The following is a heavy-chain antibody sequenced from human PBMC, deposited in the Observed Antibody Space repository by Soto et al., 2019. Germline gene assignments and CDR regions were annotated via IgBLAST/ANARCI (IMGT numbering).Heavy chain of an antibody. CDR2: ISSSGGGT. CDR3: AKTPGSSETFDY. CDR1: GFTFSSYA. Sequence: GGSLRLSCAASGFTFSSYAMTWVRQAPGKGLEWVSLISSSGGGTYYADSAKGRFTISRDNSKNTLDLQMNSLRAEDTALYYCAKTPGSSETFDYWGQGTLVTVSS. V-gene: IGHV3-23*01. D-gene: IGHD6-6*01. J-gene: IGHJ4*02.